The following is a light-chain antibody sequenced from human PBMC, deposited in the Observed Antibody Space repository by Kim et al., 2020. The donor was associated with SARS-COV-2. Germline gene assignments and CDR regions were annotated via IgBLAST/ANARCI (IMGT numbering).Light chain of an antibody. CDR2: YDD. Sequence: PGKTAPLTCAGSNIESKSVHWYHQKPRRAPVLVIYYDDDRPSGIPARFAGSNSGNTATLTISRVEAGDEADYYCQVWDSNTDHRVFGGGTQLTVL. CDR1: NIESKS. V-gene: IGLV3-21*04. CDR3: QVWDSNTDHRV. J-gene: IGLJ3*02.